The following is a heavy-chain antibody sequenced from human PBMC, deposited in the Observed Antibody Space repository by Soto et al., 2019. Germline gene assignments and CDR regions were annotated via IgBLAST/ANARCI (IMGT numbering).Heavy chain of an antibody. CDR2: ISYDGSNK. CDR1: GFTFSRYG. D-gene: IGHD4-17*01. CDR3: ASSPYGDYDTTFDV. J-gene: IGHJ4*02. Sequence: QVQLVESGGGVVQPGRSLRLSCAASGFTFSRYGMHWVRQAPGKGLECVAVISYDGSNKYYADSVKGRFTISRDNSQNTLYLQMNSLISEDTAVYYCASSPYGDYDTTFDVCGQGTLVNVSS. V-gene: IGHV3-30*03.